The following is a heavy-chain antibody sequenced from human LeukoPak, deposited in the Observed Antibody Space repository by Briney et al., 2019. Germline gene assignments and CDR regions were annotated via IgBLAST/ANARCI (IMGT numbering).Heavy chain of an antibody. CDR3: ARRGTGHGMDV. CDR2: INNDGSSA. Sequence: GGSLRLSCAASGFTFSSYAMSWVRQAPGKGLVWVSRINNDGSSASYVDSVKGRFTISRDNAKNTLFLQMNSLRAEDTAVYYCARRGTGHGMDVWGQGTTVIVSS. CDR1: GFTFSSYA. J-gene: IGHJ6*02. D-gene: IGHD1-1*01. V-gene: IGHV3-74*01.